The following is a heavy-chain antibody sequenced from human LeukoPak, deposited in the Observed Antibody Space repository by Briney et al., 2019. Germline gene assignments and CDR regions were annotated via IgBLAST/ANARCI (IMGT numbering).Heavy chain of an antibody. CDR3: ARVLIRGDEIDY. Sequence: GESLKISCKSSGYSFTTYSIAWVRQMPGKGLEWMGIIYPGDSDTRYSPSFQGQVTISADKSISTAYLQWTSLKASDSAMYYCARVLIRGDEIDYWGQGTLVTVSS. J-gene: IGHJ4*02. CDR2: IYPGDSDT. D-gene: IGHD2-21*01. CDR1: GYSFTTYS. V-gene: IGHV5-51*01.